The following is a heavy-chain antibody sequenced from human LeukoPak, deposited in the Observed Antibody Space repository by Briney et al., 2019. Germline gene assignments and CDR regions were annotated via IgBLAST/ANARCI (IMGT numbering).Heavy chain of an antibody. Sequence: PSETLSLTCTVSGYSISSGYYWGWIRQPPGKGLEWIGSIYHSGKTYYNPSLKSTVTISVDTSKNQFSLKLTSVTATDTAVYYCAREGESSSVGWFDPWGQGTLVTVSS. J-gene: IGHJ5*02. CDR2: IYHSGKT. CDR3: AREGESSSVGWFDP. V-gene: IGHV4-38-2*02. CDR1: GYSISSGYY. D-gene: IGHD6-13*01.